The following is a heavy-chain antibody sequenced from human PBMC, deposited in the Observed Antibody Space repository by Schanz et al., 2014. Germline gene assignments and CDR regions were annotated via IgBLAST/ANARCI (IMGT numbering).Heavy chain of an antibody. V-gene: IGHV3-11*01. Sequence: QVQLVESGGGLVKPGGSLRLSCAASGFTFSDYYMNWIRQAPGKGLEWVSYISNSGYTIYYADSVKGRFTISRDNAKNSLYLQMNSLSAEDPAVYYCARAPPPYSSSPYYWYYGMDVWGQGTTVTVSS. CDR3: ARAPPPYSSSPYYWYYGMDV. CDR2: ISNSGYTI. J-gene: IGHJ6*02. CDR1: GFTFSDYY. D-gene: IGHD6-6*01.